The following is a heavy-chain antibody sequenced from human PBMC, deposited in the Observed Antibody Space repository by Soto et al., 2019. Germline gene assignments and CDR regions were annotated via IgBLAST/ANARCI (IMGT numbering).Heavy chain of an antibody. CDR3: ASAAPRYCCGGRCYSGRDY. CDR2: INHSGST. J-gene: IGHJ4*02. D-gene: IGHD2-15*01. CDR1: GGSFSGYY. Sequence: QVQLQQWGAGLLKPSETLSLTCAVYGGSFSGYYWSWIRQPPGKGLEWIGEINHSGSTNYNPSLNVRATIAADQPKTPFCLKLRSVTGAGSAVYYCASAAPRYCCGGRCYSGRDYWGQGTLVTAPS. V-gene: IGHV4-34*01.